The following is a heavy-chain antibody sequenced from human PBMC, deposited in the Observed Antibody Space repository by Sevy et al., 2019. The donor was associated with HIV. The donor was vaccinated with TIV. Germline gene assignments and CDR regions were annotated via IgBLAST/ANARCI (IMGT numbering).Heavy chain of an antibody. Sequence: GGSLRLSCAASGFTVSSNYMSWVRQAPGKGLEWVSVIYSGGSTYYADSVKGRFTSSRDNSKNTLYLQMNSLRAEDTAVYYCARSSGWLQSKRPVGAFDIWGQGTMVTVSS. CDR3: ARSSGWLQSKRPVGAFDI. J-gene: IGHJ3*02. CDR2: IYSGGST. V-gene: IGHV3-53*01. D-gene: IGHD3-22*01. CDR1: GFTVSSNY.